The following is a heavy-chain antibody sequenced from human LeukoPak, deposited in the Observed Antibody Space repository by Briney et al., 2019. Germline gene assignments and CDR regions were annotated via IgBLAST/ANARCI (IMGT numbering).Heavy chain of an antibody. CDR2: IKKDGSDK. CDR3: ARTNYGDNDH. J-gene: IGHJ5*02. D-gene: IGHD4-17*01. CDR1: GFTFSTYW. Sequence: GGSLRLSCAASGFTFSTYWMTWVRQAPGKGLEWVANIKKDGSDKYYVDSVKGRFTISRHNAKNSLYLQMNSLRGDDTAVYYCARTNYGDNDHWGQGTLVTVSS. V-gene: IGHV3-7*01.